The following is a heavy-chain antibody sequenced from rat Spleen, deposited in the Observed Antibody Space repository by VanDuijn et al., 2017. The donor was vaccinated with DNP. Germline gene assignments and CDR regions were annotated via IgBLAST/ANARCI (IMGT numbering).Heavy chain of an antibody. Sequence: EVQLVESGGGLVQPGRSPKLSCAASGFTFSDYYMAWVRQAPTKGLEWVASISTGGGNTYYRDSVKGRFPISRDNAKSTLYLQMDSLRSEETATYYCARRSTVATLFDYWGQGVMVTVSS. J-gene: IGHJ2*01. CDR2: ISTGGGNT. CDR1: GFTFSDYY. V-gene: IGHV5S11*01. D-gene: IGHD1-3*01. CDR3: ARRSTVATLFDY.